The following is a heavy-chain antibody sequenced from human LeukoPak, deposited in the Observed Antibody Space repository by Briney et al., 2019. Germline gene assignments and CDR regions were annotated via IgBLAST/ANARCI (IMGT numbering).Heavy chain of an antibody. CDR1: GGSFSGYY. V-gene: IGHV4-34*01. CDR3: ARRAGGNPYGWYFDL. CDR2: INHSGST. Sequence: SETLSLTCAVYGGSFSGYYWSWIRQPPGKGLEWIGEINHSGSTNYNPSLKSRVTISVDTSKNQFSLKLSSVTAADTAVYYCARRAGGNPYGWYFDLWGRGTLVTVSS. J-gene: IGHJ2*01. D-gene: IGHD4-23*01.